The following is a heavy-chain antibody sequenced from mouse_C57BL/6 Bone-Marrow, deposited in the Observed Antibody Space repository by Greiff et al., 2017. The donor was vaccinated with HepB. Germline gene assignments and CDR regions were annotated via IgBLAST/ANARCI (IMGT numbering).Heavy chain of an antibody. CDR3: ARRRDYSNWYFDV. CDR1: GYTFTSYW. V-gene: IGHV1-64*01. Sequence: QVQLQQPGAELVKPGASVKLSCKASGYTFTSYWMHWVKQRPGQGLEWIGMIHPNSGSTNYNEKFKSKATLTVDKSSCTAYMQLSSLTSGDSAVYYCARRRDYSNWYFDVWGTGTTVTVSS. J-gene: IGHJ1*03. CDR2: IHPNSGST. D-gene: IGHD2-5*01.